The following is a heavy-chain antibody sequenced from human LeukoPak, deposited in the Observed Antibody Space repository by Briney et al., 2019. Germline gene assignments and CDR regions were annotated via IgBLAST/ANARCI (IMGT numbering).Heavy chain of an antibody. V-gene: IGHV4-39*01. CDR2: IYYSGST. D-gene: IGHD3-22*01. CDR1: GGSISSSSYY. Sequence: PSETLSLTCTVSGGSISSSSYYWGWIRQPPGKGLEWIGSIYYSGSTYYNPSPKGRVTISVDTSKNQFSLKLSSVTAADTAVYYCARQRITGGYYDSSGYYYWGQGTLVTVSS. CDR3: ARQRITGGYYDSSGYYY. J-gene: IGHJ4*02.